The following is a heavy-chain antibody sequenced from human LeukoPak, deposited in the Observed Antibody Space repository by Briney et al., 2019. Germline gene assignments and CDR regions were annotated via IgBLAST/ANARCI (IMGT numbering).Heavy chain of an antibody. D-gene: IGHD4-17*01. CDR3: ARGEIIDDYGDPFDY. CDR2: IYPGDSDT. V-gene: IGHV5-51*01. CDR1: GYSYTSYW. Sequence: GESLKISCKGSGYSYTSYWSGWVRQMPGKGLDWIGIIYPGDSDTRYSPSFQGQVTISADKSISTAYLQWSSLKASDTAMYYCARGEIIDDYGDPFDYWGQGTPVTVSS. J-gene: IGHJ4*02.